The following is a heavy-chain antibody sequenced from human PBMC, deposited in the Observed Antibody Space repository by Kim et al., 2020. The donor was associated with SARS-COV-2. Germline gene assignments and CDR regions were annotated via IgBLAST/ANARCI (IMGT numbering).Heavy chain of an antibody. Sequence: NSGGTNYAQTFEGGVTITRDTTINTAYMELSRLRSDDTAVYYCARDRGDYWGQGTLVTVSS. CDR2: NSGGT. J-gene: IGHJ4*02. V-gene: IGHV1-2*02. CDR3: ARDRGDY. D-gene: IGHD3-10*01.